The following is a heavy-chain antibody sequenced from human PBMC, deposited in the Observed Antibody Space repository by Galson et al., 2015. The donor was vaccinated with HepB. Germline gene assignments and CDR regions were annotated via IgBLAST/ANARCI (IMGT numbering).Heavy chain of an antibody. CDR3: AKGPKGRALYYMDV. CDR1: GFTFSSYG. J-gene: IGHJ6*03. V-gene: IGHV3-30*18. CDR2: ISYDGSNK. Sequence: SLRLSCAASGFTFSSYGMHWVRQAPGKGLEWVAVISYDGSNKYYADSVKGRFTISRDNSKNTLYLQMNSLRAEDTAVYYCAKGPKGRALYYMDVWGKGTTVTVSS.